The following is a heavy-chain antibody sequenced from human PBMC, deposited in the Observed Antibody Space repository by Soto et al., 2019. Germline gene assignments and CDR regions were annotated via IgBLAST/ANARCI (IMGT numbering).Heavy chain of an antibody. Sequence: QLVESGGGLFQAGGSTRLSCLVSGFTVGRHDMAWVRQAPGKGLEWASIIQSGGATYYPDAAQGRFTISRDNCKNTGYLQMTSLRVEDTGVYSCVRVLYDSGVVDFWGQGSLITVS. CDR1: GFTVGRHD. J-gene: IGHJ4*02. V-gene: IGHV3-53*01. CDR3: VRVLYDSGVVDF. CDR2: IQSGGAT. D-gene: IGHD5-12*01.